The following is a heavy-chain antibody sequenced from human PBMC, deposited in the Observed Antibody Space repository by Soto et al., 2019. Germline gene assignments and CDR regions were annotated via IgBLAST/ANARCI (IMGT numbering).Heavy chain of an antibody. J-gene: IGHJ3*02. V-gene: IGHV3-9*01. Sequence: DVQLVESGGGLVQPGRSLRLSCAASGFTFDDYAMHWVRQAPGKGLERVSGISRNSGSIGYADSVKGRFTISRDNATNFLYLQLNSLRAEDTALYYCAKLHDIFRAVSAFDIWGQGTMVTVSS. D-gene: IGHD3-9*01. CDR1: GFTFDDYA. CDR2: ISRNSGSI. CDR3: AKLHDIFRAVSAFDI.